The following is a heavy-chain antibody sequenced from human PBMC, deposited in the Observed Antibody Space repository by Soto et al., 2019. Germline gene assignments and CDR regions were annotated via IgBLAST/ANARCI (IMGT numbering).Heavy chain of an antibody. Sequence: ASVKVSCKASGYTFTSYDINWVRQATGQGLEWMGWMNPNSGNTGYAQKFQGRVTMTRNTSISTAYMELSSLRSEDTAVYYCARGVVALYYFDYWGQGTLVTVSS. J-gene: IGHJ4*02. CDR1: GYTFTSYD. CDR3: ARGVVALYYFDY. D-gene: IGHD2-15*01. CDR2: MNPNSGNT. V-gene: IGHV1-8*01.